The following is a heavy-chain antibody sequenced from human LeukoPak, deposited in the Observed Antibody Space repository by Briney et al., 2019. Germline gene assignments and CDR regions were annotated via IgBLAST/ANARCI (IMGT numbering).Heavy chain of an antibody. Sequence: SETLSLTCKVSGDSISSSTCNWSWIRQPPGKGLEWIGYISQSGNSYFTPSLKSRATISVDRSKNHFSLTLISVTAADTAVYYCARDQVDYDIPDHFDYWGKGTLVAVSS. CDR1: GDSISSSTCN. J-gene: IGHJ4*02. CDR3: ARDQVDYDIPDHFDY. V-gene: IGHV4-30-2*01. CDR2: ISQSGNS. D-gene: IGHD3-22*01.